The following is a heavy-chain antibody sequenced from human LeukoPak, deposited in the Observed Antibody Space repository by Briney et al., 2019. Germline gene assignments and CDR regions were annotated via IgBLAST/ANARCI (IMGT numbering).Heavy chain of an antibody. CDR3: ASEYSSSWYVAY. CDR1: GGSISSSSYY. V-gene: IGHV4-39*01. D-gene: IGHD6-13*01. CDR2: IYYSGST. J-gene: IGHJ4*02. Sequence: PSETLSLTCTVSGGSISSSSYYWGWIRQPPGKGLEWFGSIYYSGSTYYNPSLKSRVTISVDPSKNQSSLKLSSVTAADTAVYYCASEYSSSWYVAYWGQGTLVTVSS.